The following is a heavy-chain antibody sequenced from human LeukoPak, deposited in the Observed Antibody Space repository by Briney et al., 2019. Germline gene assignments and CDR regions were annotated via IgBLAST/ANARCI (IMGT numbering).Heavy chain of an antibody. J-gene: IGHJ4*02. Sequence: GGSLRLSCAASGFTFDDYAMHWVRQAPGKGLEWVSGISWNSGSMGYADSVKGRFTISRDNAKNSLSLQMNSLRGEDTAIYYCARGGRSRFADWGQGTLVTVSS. CDR2: ISWNSGSM. D-gene: IGHD1-26*01. CDR1: GFTFDDYA. V-gene: IGHV3-9*01. CDR3: ARGGRSRFAD.